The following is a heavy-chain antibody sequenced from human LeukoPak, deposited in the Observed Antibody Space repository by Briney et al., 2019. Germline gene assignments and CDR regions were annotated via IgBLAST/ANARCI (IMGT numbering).Heavy chain of an antibody. CDR2: IYYSGST. CDR1: GGSISSGGYY. V-gene: IGHV4-31*03. D-gene: IGHD3-10*01. Sequence: SETLSLTCTVSGGSISSGGYYWSWIRQHPGKGLEWIGYIYYSGSTYYNPSLKSRVTIPVDTSKNQFSLKLSSVTAADTAVYYCARALAAMVRDSAGWGFDPWGQGTLVTVSS. J-gene: IGHJ5*02. CDR3: ARALAAMVRDSAGWGFDP.